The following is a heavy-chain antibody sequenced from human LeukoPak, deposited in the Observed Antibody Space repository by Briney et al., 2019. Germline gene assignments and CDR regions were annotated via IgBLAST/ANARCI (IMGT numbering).Heavy chain of an antibody. Sequence: GGSLRLSCAASGFTLSSYSMNWVRQAPGKGLEWVSSISSSSSYIYYADSVKGRFTISRDNAKNSLYLQMNSLRAEDTAVYYCARREYCSSTSCFRGGSVDVWGKGTTVTVSS. CDR3: ARREYCSSTSCFRGGSVDV. CDR2: ISSSSSYI. D-gene: IGHD2-2*01. J-gene: IGHJ6*04. V-gene: IGHV3-21*01. CDR1: GFTLSSYS.